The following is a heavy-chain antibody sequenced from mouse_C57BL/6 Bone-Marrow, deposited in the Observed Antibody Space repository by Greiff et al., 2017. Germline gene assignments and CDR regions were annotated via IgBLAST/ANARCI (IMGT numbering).Heavy chain of an antibody. D-gene: IGHD2-1*01. CDR1: GFTFSDYY. CDR3: ARNLYYGNYNWYFDV. J-gene: IGHJ1*03. CDR2: ISNGGGST. Sequence: EVHLVESGGGLVQPGGSLKLSCAASGFTFSDYYMSWVRQTPEKRLEWVAYISNGGGSTYYPDTVKGRFTISRDNAKNTLYLQMSRLKSEDTAMYYCARNLYYGNYNWYFDVWGTGTTVTVSS. V-gene: IGHV5-12*01.